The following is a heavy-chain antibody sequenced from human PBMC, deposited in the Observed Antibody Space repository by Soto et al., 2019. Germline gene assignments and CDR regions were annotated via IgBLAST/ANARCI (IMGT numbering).Heavy chain of an antibody. Sequence: LRLSCAASGFTFSSYSMNWVRQAPGKGLEWVSYISSSSSTIYYADSVKGRFTISRDNAKNSLYLQMNSLRDEDTAVYYCARDKIGIAVAEIDYWGQGTLVTVSS. J-gene: IGHJ4*02. D-gene: IGHD6-19*01. CDR2: ISSSSSTI. V-gene: IGHV3-48*02. CDR1: GFTFSSYS. CDR3: ARDKIGIAVAEIDY.